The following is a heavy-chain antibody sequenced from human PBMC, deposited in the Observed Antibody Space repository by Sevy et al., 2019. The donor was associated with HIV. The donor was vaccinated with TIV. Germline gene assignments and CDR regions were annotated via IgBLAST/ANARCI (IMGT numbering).Heavy chain of an antibody. CDR3: ARDGGRITMVQGVLAYYHGMDV. V-gene: IGHV3-21*01. D-gene: IGHD3-10*01. Sequence: GGSLRLSCAASGFTFSIYSMNWVRQAPGKGLEWVSSSSSSSNYIFYADSVKGRFTISRDNAKNSLYLQMNSLRAEDTAVYYCARDGGRITMVQGVLAYYHGMDVWGQGTTVTVSS. CDR2: SSSSSNYI. J-gene: IGHJ6*02. CDR1: GFTFSIYS.